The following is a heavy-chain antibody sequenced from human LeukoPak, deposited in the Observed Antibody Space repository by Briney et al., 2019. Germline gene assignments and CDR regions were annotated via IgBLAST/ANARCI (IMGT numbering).Heavy chain of an antibody. Sequence: ASETLSLTCTVSGGSIRSSTYYWAWIRQPPGKGLEWTGTIHHSGDTYYNPSLKSRVTISVDTSKSQFSLKLSSVTAADTAVYYCARHLSGTYYRFDYWGQGTLVTVSS. J-gene: IGHJ4*02. CDR2: IHHSGDT. D-gene: IGHD1-26*01. CDR3: ARHLSGTYYRFDY. V-gene: IGHV4-39*01. CDR1: GGSIRSSTYY.